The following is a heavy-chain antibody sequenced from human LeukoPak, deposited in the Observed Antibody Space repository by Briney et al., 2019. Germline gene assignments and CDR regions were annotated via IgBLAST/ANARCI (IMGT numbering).Heavy chain of an antibody. CDR2: TSFDESNK. CDR3: ARDGGYYDFCDY. V-gene: IGHV3-30*04. J-gene: IGHJ4*02. Sequence: GRSLILSCAGFGFTFSGYSIHWVRQAPGKGLEWVAVTSFDESNKYYADSVKGRFTISRDNAKNLLYLQMNSLRAEDTAVYYCARDGGYYDFCDYWGQGTLVTVSS. CDR1: GFTFSGYS. D-gene: IGHD3-3*01.